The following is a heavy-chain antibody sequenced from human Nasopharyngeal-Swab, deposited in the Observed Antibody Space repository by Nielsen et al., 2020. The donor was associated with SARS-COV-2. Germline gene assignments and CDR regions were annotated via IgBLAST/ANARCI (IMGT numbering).Heavy chain of an antibody. Sequence: WIRQPPGKGLEWIGEIYHSGSTNYNPSLKSRVTISVDKSKNQFSLKLSSVTAADTAVYYCARVSLWLGELEDYYYGMDVWGQGTTVTVSS. CDR3: ARVSLWLGELEDYYYGMDV. J-gene: IGHJ6*02. D-gene: IGHD3-10*01. CDR2: IYHSGST. V-gene: IGHV4-4*02.